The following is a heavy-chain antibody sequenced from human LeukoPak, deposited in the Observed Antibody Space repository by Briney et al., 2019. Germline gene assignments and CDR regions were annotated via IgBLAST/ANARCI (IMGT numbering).Heavy chain of an antibody. Sequence: ASVKVSCKASGYTFTSYYMHWVRQAPGQGLEWMGIINPSGGSTGYAQKFQGRVTMTRDMSTSIVYLELSSLRSEDTAVYYCARGSDTAMVPHYYYMDVWGKGTTVTVSS. CDR1: GYTFTSYY. CDR3: ARGSDTAMVPHYYYMDV. CDR2: INPSGGST. D-gene: IGHD5-18*01. V-gene: IGHV1-46*01. J-gene: IGHJ6*03.